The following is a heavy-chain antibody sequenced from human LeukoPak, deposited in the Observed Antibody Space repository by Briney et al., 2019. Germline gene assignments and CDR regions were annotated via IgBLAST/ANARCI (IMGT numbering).Heavy chain of an antibody. J-gene: IGHJ4*02. V-gene: IGHV3-9*01. CDR2: ISWNGDTK. D-gene: IGHD6-13*01. Sequence: GGSLRLSCTASGFTFDDYAMHWVRQPPGKGLEWVSAISWNGDTKAYADSVKGRFTISRDNAKNSLYLQMNSLRAGDTAFYYCAKARHWYTWGDYWGQGTLVTVSS. CDR3: AKARHWYTWGDY. CDR1: GFTFDDYA.